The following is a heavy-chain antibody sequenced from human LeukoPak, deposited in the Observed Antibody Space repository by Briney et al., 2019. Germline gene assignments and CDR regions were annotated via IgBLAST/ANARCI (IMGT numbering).Heavy chain of an antibody. CDR2: INHSGSTT. J-gene: IGHJ4*02. Sequence: SEILSLTCTVYGGSFSDYYWTWIRQPPGKGLEWIGEINHSGSTTNYNPSLKNRVTISVDTSKNQFSLKLSSVTAADTAVYYCARERAVTTYYYFDYWGQGTLVTVSS. CDR1: GGSFSDYY. CDR3: ARERAVTTYYYFDY. V-gene: IGHV4-34*01. D-gene: IGHD4-17*01.